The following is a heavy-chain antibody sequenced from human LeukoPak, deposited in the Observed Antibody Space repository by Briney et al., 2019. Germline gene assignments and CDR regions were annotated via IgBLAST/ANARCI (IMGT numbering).Heavy chain of an antibody. CDR1: GGSISSYY. V-gene: IGHV4-4*07. J-gene: IGHJ4*02. Sequence: PSETLSLTCTVSGGSISSYYWSWIRQPAWKGLEWIGRIYTSGSTNYNPSLKSRVTMSVDTSKNQFSLKLSSVTAADTAVYYCARDLVSGYYGSGSYSYYFDYWGQGTLVTVSS. D-gene: IGHD3-10*01. CDR3: ARDLVSGYYGSGSYSYYFDY. CDR2: IYTSGST.